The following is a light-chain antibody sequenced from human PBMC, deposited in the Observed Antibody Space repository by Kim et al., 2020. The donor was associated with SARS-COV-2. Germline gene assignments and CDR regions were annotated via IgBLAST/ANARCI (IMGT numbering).Light chain of an antibody. CDR1: SSDVGGYNY. Sequence: LTQPASVSGSPGQSITISCTGTSSDVGGYNYVSWYQQHPGKAPKLMIYDVSNRPSGVSNRFSGSKSGNTASLTISGLQAEDEADYYCSSYTSSSTLLYVFGTGTKVTVL. J-gene: IGLJ1*01. CDR2: DVS. V-gene: IGLV2-14*03. CDR3: SSYTSSSTLLYV.